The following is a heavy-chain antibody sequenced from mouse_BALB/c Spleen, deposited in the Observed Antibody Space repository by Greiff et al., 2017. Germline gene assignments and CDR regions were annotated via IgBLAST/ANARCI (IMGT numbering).Heavy chain of an antibody. V-gene: IGHV2-9*02. CDR2: IWAGGST. CDR1: GFSLTSYG. Sequence: VQRVESGPGLVAPSQSLSITCTVSGFSLTSYGVHWVRQPPGKGLEWLGVIWAGGSTNYNSALMSRLSISKDNSKSQVFLKMNSLQTDDTAMYYCAREGDYRYDGYFDYWGQGTTLTVSS. D-gene: IGHD2-14*01. CDR3: AREGDYRYDGYFDY. J-gene: IGHJ2*01.